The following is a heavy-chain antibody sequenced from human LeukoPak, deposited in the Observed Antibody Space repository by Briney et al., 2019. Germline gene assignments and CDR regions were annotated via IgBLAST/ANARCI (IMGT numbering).Heavy chain of an antibody. J-gene: IGHJ4*02. CDR1: GFTFSSYE. Sequence: GGSLRLSCAASGFTFSSYEMNWVRQAPGKGLEWVSYIISSGSTIYYADSVKGRFTISRDNAKNSLYLQMNSLRAEDTAVYYCAREKMTTVSSYYFDYWGQGTLVTVSS. CDR3: AREKMTTVSSYYFDY. D-gene: IGHD4-17*01. CDR2: IISSGSTI. V-gene: IGHV3-48*03.